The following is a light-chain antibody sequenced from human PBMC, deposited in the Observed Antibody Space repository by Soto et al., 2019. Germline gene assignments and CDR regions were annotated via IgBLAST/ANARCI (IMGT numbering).Light chain of an antibody. CDR2: EVS. Sequence: LTQPPSASGSPGQSVTISCTGTSSDVGAYHYVSWYQQHPGKAPTLIIYEVSQRPSGVPDRFSGSKSGNTASLTVSGLQADDEADYYCSSYAGTNNYVFGTGTKVTVL. CDR3: SSYAGTNNYV. V-gene: IGLV2-8*01. CDR1: SSDVGAYHY. J-gene: IGLJ1*01.